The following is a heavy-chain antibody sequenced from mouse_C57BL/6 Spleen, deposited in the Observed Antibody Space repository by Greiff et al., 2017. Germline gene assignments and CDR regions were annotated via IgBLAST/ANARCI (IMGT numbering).Heavy chain of an antibody. J-gene: IGHJ2*01. D-gene: IGHD2-4*01. CDR3: AREDYGGGYCFYY. V-gene: IGHV1-78*01. CDR2: IYPRDGST. Sequence: VQLQQSDAELVKPGASVKISCKVSGYTFTDHTIHWMKQRPEQGLEWIGYIYPRDGSTKYNEKFKGKATLTADTSSSTAYMQLHSLTSEDSAVYFCAREDYGGGYCFYYWGQGTTLTVSS. CDR1: GYTFTDHT.